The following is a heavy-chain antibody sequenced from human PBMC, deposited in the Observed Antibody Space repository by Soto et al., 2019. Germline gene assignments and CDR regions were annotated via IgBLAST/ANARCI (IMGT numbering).Heavy chain of an antibody. J-gene: IGHJ3*02. D-gene: IGHD3-22*01. CDR1: GGTFSSYA. V-gene: IGHV1-69*13. CDR3: AVGYYDSSGYYSAFDI. Sequence: ASVKVSCKASGGTFSSYAISWVRQAPGQGLEWMGGIIPIFGTANYAQKFQGRVTITADESTSTAYMELSSLRSEDTAVYYCAVGYYDSSGYYSAFDIWGQGKMVTVSS. CDR2: IIPIFGTA.